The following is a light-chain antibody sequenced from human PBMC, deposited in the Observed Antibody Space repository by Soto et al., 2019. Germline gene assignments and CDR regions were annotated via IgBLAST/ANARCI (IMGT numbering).Light chain of an antibody. V-gene: IGLV2-8*01. J-gene: IGLJ1*01. CDR1: ASDIGGYTF. Sequence: QSALTQPPSASGSPGQSVAISCTGTASDIGGYTFVSWYQQHPGKAPKLLIYDVNKRPSGVPDRFSGSKSGNTASLTVSGLQAEDEADYSCSAHGGTSPYVFGTGTKLTVL. CDR2: DVN. CDR3: SAHGGTSPYV.